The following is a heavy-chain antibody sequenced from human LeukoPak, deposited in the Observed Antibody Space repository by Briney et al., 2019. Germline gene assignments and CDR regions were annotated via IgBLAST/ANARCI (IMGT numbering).Heavy chain of an antibody. CDR2: MYYSGGT. CDR1: GGSISSSSHC. Sequence: SETLSLTCTVSGGSISSSSHCWGWIRQSPGKGLEWIGSMYYSGGTHYNPSLKSRVTISVDTSKNQFSLKLSSVTAADTAVYYCAREITLGYYYMDVWGKGTTVTVSS. V-gene: IGHV4-39*07. D-gene: IGHD3-16*01. J-gene: IGHJ6*03. CDR3: AREITLGYYYMDV.